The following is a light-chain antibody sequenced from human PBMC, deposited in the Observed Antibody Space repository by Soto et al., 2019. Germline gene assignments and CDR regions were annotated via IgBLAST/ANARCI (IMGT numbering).Light chain of an antibody. CDR1: QSISNS. CDR2: DAS. CDR3: QQYTSYSRT. Sequence: DIQMTQYHSTLSASVGDRVTITCRASQSISNSLAWYQLKPGKAPKLLIFDASTLERGVPSRFSGSGSGTEFTLTISTLQPDDFAPYYCQQYTSYSRTFGQGTKVDI. V-gene: IGKV1-5*01. J-gene: IGKJ1*01.